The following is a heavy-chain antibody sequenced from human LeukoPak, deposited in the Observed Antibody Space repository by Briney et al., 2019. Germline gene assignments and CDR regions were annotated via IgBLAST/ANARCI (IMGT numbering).Heavy chain of an antibody. J-gene: IGHJ4*02. CDR1: GLTVSSNY. CDR3: AKGGYDYIEVAYFDF. CDR2: IYSGGAT. D-gene: IGHD5-12*01. Sequence: GGSLRLSCAASGLTVSSNYMSWVRQAPGKGLEWVSVIYSGGATYYADSVKGRFTISRDISKNTLYLQMNNLRVEDTAVYYCAKGGYDYIEVAYFDFWGQGILVTVSS. V-gene: IGHV3-53*01.